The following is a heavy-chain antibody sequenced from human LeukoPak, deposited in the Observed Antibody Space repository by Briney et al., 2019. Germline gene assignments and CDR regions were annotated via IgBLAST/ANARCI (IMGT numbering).Heavy chain of an antibody. Sequence: ASVKVSCKTSGFTFTSYGISWMRQAPGQGLEWVGWISGYNGNTNYAQKFQDRVTMTTDTSTSTAYMELRNLRSDDTPFYYCARDRSSSARENWGQGTLVTASS. D-gene: IGHD6-13*01. V-gene: IGHV1-18*01. CDR3: ARDRSSSAREN. CDR2: ISGYNGNT. CDR1: GFTFTSYG. J-gene: IGHJ4*02.